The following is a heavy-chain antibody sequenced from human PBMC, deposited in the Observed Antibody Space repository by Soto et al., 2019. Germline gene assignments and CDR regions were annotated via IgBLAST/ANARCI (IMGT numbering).Heavy chain of an antibody. CDR3: ARGRGSGSYYTGGYYYYGMDV. J-gene: IGHJ6*02. V-gene: IGHV4-34*01. CDR2: INHSGST. CDR1: GGSFSGYY. D-gene: IGHD3-10*01. Sequence: SETLSLTCAVYGGSFSGYYWSWIRQPPGKGLEWIGEINHSGSTNYNPSLKSRVTISVDTSKNQFSLKLSSVTAADTAVYYCARGRGSGSYYTGGYYYYGMDVWGQGTTVTVSS.